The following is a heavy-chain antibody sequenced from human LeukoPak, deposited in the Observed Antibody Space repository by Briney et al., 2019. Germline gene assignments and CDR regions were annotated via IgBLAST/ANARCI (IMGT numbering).Heavy chain of an antibody. V-gene: IGHV3-30-3*01. CDR2: ISYDGSNK. CDR3: ARESIFLEYYFDY. D-gene: IGHD3-9*01. Sequence: QPGRSLRLSCAASGFTFSSYAMHWVRQAPGKGLEWVAVISYDGSNKYYADSVKGRFTISRDNSKNTLYLQMNSLRAEDTAVYYCARESIFLEYYFDYWGQGTLVTVSS. CDR1: GFTFSSYA. J-gene: IGHJ4*02.